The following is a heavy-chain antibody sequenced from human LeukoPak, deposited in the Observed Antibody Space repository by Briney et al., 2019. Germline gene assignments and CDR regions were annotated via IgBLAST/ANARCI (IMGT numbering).Heavy chain of an antibody. Sequence: FSAAHGFTFSTMGIHWVRQAPGRGLEWLAFIRYDGSNRFYADSVKGRFTISRDTSKNTVFLQMNSLRTEDTAVYYCAKDQSGTFRVYWGQGTLVAVSS. CDR2: IRYDGSNR. CDR1: GFTFSTMG. D-gene: IGHD1-26*01. V-gene: IGHV3-30*02. J-gene: IGHJ4*02. CDR3: AKDQSGTFRVY.